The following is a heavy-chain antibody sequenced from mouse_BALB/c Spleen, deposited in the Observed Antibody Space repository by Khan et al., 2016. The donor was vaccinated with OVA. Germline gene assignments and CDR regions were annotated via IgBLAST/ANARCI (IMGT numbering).Heavy chain of an antibody. J-gene: IGHJ3*01. CDR2: ISYSGNT. V-gene: IGHV3-8*02. D-gene: IGHD2-12*01. Sequence: EVQLQESGPSLVKPSQTLSLTCSVTGDSITSGYWNWIRKFPGHKLEYMGYISYSGNTSYNPSLKSRISITRDTSKNQNYLQLNSVPTEDQATYYCACERRGFAYWGQGTLVTVSA. CDR3: ACERRGFAY. CDR1: GDSITSGY.